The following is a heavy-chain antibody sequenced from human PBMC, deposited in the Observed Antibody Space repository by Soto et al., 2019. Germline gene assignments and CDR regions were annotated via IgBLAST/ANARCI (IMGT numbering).Heavy chain of an antibody. Sequence: GGSLRLSCAASGFTFSSYAMSWVRQAPGKGLEWVSAISGSGGSTYYADSVKGRFTISRDNSKNTLYLQMNSLRAEDTAVYYCAKDQSKYDFWSGLYYYMDVWGKGTTVTVSS. CDR2: ISGSGGST. V-gene: IGHV3-23*01. J-gene: IGHJ6*03. CDR3: AKDQSKYDFWSGLYYYMDV. CDR1: GFTFSSYA. D-gene: IGHD3-3*01.